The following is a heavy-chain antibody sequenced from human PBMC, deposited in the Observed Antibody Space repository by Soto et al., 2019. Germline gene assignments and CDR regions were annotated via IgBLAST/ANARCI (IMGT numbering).Heavy chain of an antibody. V-gene: IGHV3-23*01. J-gene: IGHJ4*02. Sequence: VGSLRLSCAASGFTFSSYAMSWVRQAPGKGLEWVSAISGSGGSTYYADSVKGRFTISRDNSKNTLYLQMNSLGAEDTAVYYCAKGVLRFSHLYFDYWGQGTLVTVSS. CDR3: AKGVLRFSHLYFDY. CDR2: ISGSGGST. CDR1: GFTFSSYA. D-gene: IGHD3-3*01.